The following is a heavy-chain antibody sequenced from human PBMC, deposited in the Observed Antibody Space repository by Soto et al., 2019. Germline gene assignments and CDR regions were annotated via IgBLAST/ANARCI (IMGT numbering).Heavy chain of an antibody. CDR3: ARGVCSGGSCYSGYYYGMDV. CDR2: IYYSGST. D-gene: IGHD2-15*01. Sequence: TLSLTCTVSGGSISSGDYYWSWIRQHPGKGLEWIGYIYYSGSTYYNPSLKSRVTISVDTSRNQFSLKLSSVTAADTAVYYCARGVCSGGSCYSGYYYGMDVWGQGTTVTVSS. CDR1: GGSISSGDYY. J-gene: IGHJ6*02. V-gene: IGHV4-30-4*08.